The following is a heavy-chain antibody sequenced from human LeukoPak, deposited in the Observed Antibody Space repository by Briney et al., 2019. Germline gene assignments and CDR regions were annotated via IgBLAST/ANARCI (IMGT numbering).Heavy chain of an antibody. V-gene: IGHV3-43*02. CDR1: GFTFDDYA. CDR3: AKDISGRYCSSTSCYHYYYGTDV. J-gene: IGHJ6*02. CDR2: ISGDGGST. D-gene: IGHD2-2*01. Sequence: PGGSLRLSCAASGFTFDDYAMHWVRQAPGKGLEWVSLISGDGGSTYYADSVKGRFTISRDNSKNSLYLQMNSLRTEDTALYYCAKDISGRYCSSTSCYHYYYGTDVWGQGTTVTVSS.